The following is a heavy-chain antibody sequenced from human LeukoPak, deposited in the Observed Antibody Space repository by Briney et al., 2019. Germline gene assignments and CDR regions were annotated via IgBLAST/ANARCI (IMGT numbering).Heavy chain of an antibody. V-gene: IGHV3-30-3*01. CDR1: GFTFSSYA. CDR2: ISYDGSNR. Sequence: VGSLRVSCAASGFTFSSYAMHWVRQAPGKGVECVAVISYDGSNRYYADSVKGRFTISRDNSKNTLYLQMNSLRAEDTAVYYCARVFDYGGNPRFDYWGQGTLVTVSS. CDR3: ARVFDYGGNPRFDY. D-gene: IGHD4-23*01. J-gene: IGHJ4*02.